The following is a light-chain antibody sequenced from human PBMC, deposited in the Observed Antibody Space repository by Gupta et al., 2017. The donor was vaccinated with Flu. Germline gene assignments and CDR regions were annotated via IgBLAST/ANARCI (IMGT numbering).Light chain of an antibody. J-gene: IGKJ4*01. CDR3: QQYNNWPPELT. Sequence: EIVMTQSPATRSVSPGERATLSCRASQSVSSNLAWYQQKPGQAPRLLIYGASTRATGIPARFSGSGSGTELTLTISSLQSEDFAVYYCQQYNNWPPELTFGGGTKVEIK. CDR1: QSVSSN. CDR2: GAS. V-gene: IGKV3-15*01.